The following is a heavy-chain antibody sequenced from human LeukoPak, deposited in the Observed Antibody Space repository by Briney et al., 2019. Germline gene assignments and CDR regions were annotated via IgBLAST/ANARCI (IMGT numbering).Heavy chain of an antibody. V-gene: IGHV4-59*11. D-gene: IGHD3-3*01. CDR3: ARDLGAPNAIFDP. Sequence: KPSETLSLTCSVSGASISSHYWSWIRQPPGKGLEWIGHLYYSGSTKYNPSLKSRVTISLHTSNNLFSLRLSSVTAADTAVYYCARDLGAPNAIFDPWGQGNLVTVSS. CDR2: LYYSGST. J-gene: IGHJ5*02. CDR1: GASISSHY.